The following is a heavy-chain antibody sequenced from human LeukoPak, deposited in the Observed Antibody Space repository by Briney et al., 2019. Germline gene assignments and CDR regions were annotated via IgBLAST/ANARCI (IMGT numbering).Heavy chain of an antibody. CDR2: IYYSGST. CDR3: ARDRRGVRGVKEPNWFDP. J-gene: IGHJ5*02. D-gene: IGHD3-10*01. V-gene: IGHV4-59*01. CDR1: GGSISSYY. Sequence: SETLSLTCTVSGGSISSYYWSWIRQPPGKGLEWIGYIYYSGSTNYNPPLKSRVTISVDTSKNQFSLKLSSVTAADTAVYYCARDRRGVRGVKEPNWFDPWGQGTLVTVSS.